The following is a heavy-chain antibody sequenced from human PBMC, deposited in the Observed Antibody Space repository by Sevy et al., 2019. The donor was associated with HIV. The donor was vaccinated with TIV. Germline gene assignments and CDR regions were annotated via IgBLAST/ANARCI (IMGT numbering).Heavy chain of an antibody. Sequence: ASVKVSCKASGYNFTSYGISWVRQAPGQGLEWMGWISAYNGNTNYAQKLQGRVTMTTDTSTSTAYMELRSLRSDDTAVYYCARVGDSGSYFSYYYYYGMDVWGQGTTVTVSS. CDR2: ISAYNGNT. J-gene: IGHJ6*02. CDR3: ARVGDSGSYFSYYYYYGMDV. D-gene: IGHD1-26*01. CDR1: GYNFTSYG. V-gene: IGHV1-18*01.